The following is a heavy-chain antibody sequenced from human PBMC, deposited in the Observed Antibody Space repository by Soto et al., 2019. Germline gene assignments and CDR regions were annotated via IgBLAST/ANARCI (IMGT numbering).Heavy chain of an antibody. J-gene: IGHJ6*03. Sequence: PGGSLRLSCAASGCTCSSYAMSWVRQAPGKGLEWVSAISGSGGSTYYADSVKGRFTISRDNSKNTLYLQMNSLRAENTAVYYCAKGVATHFYYYYYMDVWGRGTTVTVSS. CDR3: AKGVATHFYYYYYMDV. CDR2: ISGSGGST. D-gene: IGHD5-12*01. V-gene: IGHV3-23*01. CDR1: GCTCSSYA.